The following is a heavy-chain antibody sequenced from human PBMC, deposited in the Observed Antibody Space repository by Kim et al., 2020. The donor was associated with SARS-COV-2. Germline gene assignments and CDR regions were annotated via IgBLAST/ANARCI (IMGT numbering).Heavy chain of an antibody. CDR2: IGSNGASS. Sequence: GGSLRLSCAASGFTFSSYTMHWVRQAPGKGLEYVAAIGSNGASSFYMRSVKGRFTVSRDNSNNTLFLQMGSLTPDDMGVYYCARGTYSGSHSPKGFDAWGQGTMVTVSS. J-gene: IGHJ3*01. D-gene: IGHD1-26*01. CDR1: GFTFSSYT. V-gene: IGHV3-64*01. CDR3: ARGTYSGSHSPKGFDA.